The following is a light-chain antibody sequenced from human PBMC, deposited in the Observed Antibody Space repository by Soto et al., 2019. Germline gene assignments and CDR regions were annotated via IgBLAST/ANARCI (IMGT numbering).Light chain of an antibody. CDR2: DVS. CDR1: SSDVGGYNY. Sequence: QSVLTQPASVSGSPGQSITISCPGTSSDVGGYNYVSWYQQHPGKAPKLIIYDVSNRPSGVSNRVSGSTSGNTASLTISGHKAEDEADYYGISYTSSGDVCGTGTQLTVL. J-gene: IGLJ1*01. CDR3: ISYTSSGDV. V-gene: IGLV2-14*01.